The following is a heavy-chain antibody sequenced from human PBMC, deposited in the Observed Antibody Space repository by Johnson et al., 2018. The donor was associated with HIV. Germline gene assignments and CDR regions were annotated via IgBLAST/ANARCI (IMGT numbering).Heavy chain of an antibody. CDR3: ARGGPGYDYDSLQQPFDI. CDR2: VGIAGDT. D-gene: IGHD3-22*01. Sequence: MQLVESGGGLVQPGGSLRLSCAASGFTFSNYDMHWVRQTTGKGLEWVSAVGIAGDTYYPGSVKGRFIISRDNARNSFYLQMNSLRAGDTAVYFCARGGPGYDYDSLQQPFDIWGQGTMVIVSS. CDR1: GFTFSNYD. V-gene: IGHV3-13*01. J-gene: IGHJ3*02.